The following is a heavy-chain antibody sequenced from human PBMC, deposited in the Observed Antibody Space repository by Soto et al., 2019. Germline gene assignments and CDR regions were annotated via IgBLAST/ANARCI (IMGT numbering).Heavy chain of an antibody. D-gene: IGHD2-2*01. J-gene: IGHJ6*02. V-gene: IGHV3-23*01. CDR2: ISGSGGST. CDR1: GFTFSRYA. CDR3: AKLERYQLLDAYYGMDV. Sequence: VGSLRLSCAASGFTFSRYAVSWVRQAPGKGLEWVSAISGSGGSTYYADSVKGRFTISRDNSKNTLYLQTNSLRAEDTAVYYCAKLERYQLLDAYYGMDVWGQGTTVTVSS.